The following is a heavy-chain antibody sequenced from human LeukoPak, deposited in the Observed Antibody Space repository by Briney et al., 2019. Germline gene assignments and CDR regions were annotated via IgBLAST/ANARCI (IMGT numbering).Heavy chain of an antibody. CDR3: ARGSTIFGVVTPPDDAFDI. V-gene: IGHV3-30*02. CDR2: IRYDGINE. Sequence: GGSLRLSCAASGFRFSSYGMHWVRQAPGKGLEWVAYIRYDGINEYYADSVKGRFTISRDLSKNTLFLQINSLRPEDTAVYYCARGSTIFGVVTPPDDAFDIWGQGTMVTVSS. D-gene: IGHD3-3*01. CDR1: GFRFSSYG. J-gene: IGHJ3*02.